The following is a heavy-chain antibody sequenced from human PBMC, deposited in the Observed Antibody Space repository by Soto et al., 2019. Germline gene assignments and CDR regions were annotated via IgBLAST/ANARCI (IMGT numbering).Heavy chain of an antibody. CDR1: GYTFTSYD. Sequence: QVQLVQSGAEVKKPGASVKVSCKASGYTFTSYDINWVRQATGQGLEWMGWMNPNSGNTGYAQKFQGRVTMTRNTSIRTAYRELSSLISEDTAVYYCARGRGHSSGWYGDYWGQGTLVTVSS. CDR2: MNPNSGNT. CDR3: ARGRGHSSGWYGDY. D-gene: IGHD6-19*01. V-gene: IGHV1-8*01. J-gene: IGHJ4*02.